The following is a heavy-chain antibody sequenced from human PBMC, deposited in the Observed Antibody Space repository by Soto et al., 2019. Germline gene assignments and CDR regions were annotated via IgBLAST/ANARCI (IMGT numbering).Heavy chain of an antibody. J-gene: IGHJ4*02. CDR3: ATKYSSSWYRVRYFDY. CDR2: FDPEDGET. CDR1: GYTLTELS. Sequence: QVQLVQSGAEVKKPGASVKVSCKVSGYTLTELSMHWVRQAPGKGLEWMGGFDPEDGETIYAQKFQGRVNMTEDTSTDTAYMELSSLRSEDTAVYYCATKYSSSWYRVRYFDYWGQGTLVTVSS. D-gene: IGHD6-13*01. V-gene: IGHV1-24*01.